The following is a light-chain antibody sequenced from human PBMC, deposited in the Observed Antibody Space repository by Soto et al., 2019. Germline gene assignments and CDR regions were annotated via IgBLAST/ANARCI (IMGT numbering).Light chain of an antibody. CDR1: QSVGSY. CDR3: HQYNNWPAER. J-gene: IGKJ1*01. V-gene: IGKV3-15*01. Sequence: EIVMTQSPGTLSASPGERATLSCSVSQSVGSYLAWYQQRPGQAPRLLIYGASTRASGIPARFSGSGSGTEFTLTISSLQSEDFAVYYCHQYNNWPAERFGHGTKVEIK. CDR2: GAS.